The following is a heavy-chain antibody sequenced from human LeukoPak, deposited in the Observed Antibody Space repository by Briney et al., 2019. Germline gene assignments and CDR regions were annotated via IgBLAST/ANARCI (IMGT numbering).Heavy chain of an antibody. CDR3: AKDLDTAMVTSMDV. CDR1: GFTLSSYA. V-gene: IGHV3-23*01. J-gene: IGHJ6*02. Sequence: PGGSLRLSCAASGFTLSSYAMSWVRQAPGKGLEWVSAISGSGGSTYYADSVKGRFTISRDNSKNTLYLQMNSLRAEDTAVYYCAKDLDTAMVTSMDVWGQGTTVTVSS. CDR2: ISGSGGST. D-gene: IGHD5-18*01.